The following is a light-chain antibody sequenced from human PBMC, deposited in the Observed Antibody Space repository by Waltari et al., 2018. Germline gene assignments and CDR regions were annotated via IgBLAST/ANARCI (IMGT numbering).Light chain of an antibody. CDR1: QTVRATY. CDR3: QHYVRLPVS. J-gene: IGKJ1*01. Sequence: EIVLTQSPGTLSLSPGERATLSCRASQTVRATYLAWYQQKPGQAPTLVIHDTSSRATGVPDRFSGSGSGTDFSLTISRLEPEDFAVYYCQHYVRLPVSFGQGTKVEIK. V-gene: IGKV3-20*01. CDR2: DTS.